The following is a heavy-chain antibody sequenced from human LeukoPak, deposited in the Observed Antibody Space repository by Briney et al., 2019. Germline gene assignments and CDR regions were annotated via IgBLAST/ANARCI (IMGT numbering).Heavy chain of an antibody. CDR1: GGSISSGSYY. V-gene: IGHV4-61*02. CDR2: IYTSGST. J-gene: IGHJ3*02. D-gene: IGHD5-24*01. CDR3: ARDRVEMASDAFDI. Sequence: SETLSLTCTVSGGSISSGSYYWSWIRQPPGEGLEWIGRIYTSGSTNYNPSLKSRVTISVDTSKNQFSLKLSSVTAADTAVYYCARDRVEMASDAFDIWGQGTMVTVSS.